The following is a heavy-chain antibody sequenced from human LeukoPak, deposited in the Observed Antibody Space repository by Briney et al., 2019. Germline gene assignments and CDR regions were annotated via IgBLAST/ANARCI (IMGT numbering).Heavy chain of an antibody. D-gene: IGHD3-10*01. CDR1: GFTVSGNY. CDR3: ARDRFGSGTQRDYYYGMDV. J-gene: IGHJ6*02. V-gene: IGHV3-53*01. CDR2: IYSGGST. Sequence: GGSLRLSCAASGFTVSGNYMNWVRQAPGKGLEWVSVIYSGGSTYYADSVKGRFTISRDSSKNTLYLQMNSLRAEDTAVYYCARDRFGSGTQRDYYYGMDVWGQGATVTVSS.